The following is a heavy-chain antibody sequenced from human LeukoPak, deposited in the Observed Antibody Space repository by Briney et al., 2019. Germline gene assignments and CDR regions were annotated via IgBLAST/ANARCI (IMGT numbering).Heavy chain of an antibody. Sequence: GGALRLSCAASGFTFSSYEMNWVRQAPGKGLERVSYISSSGSTIYYADSVKRRFTISRDNAKNSLYLQMNSLRAEDTAVYYCAKLGITMFGGVWGKGTTVTISS. CDR1: GFTFSSYE. V-gene: IGHV3-48*03. CDR3: AKLGITMFGGV. CDR2: ISSSGSTI. D-gene: IGHD3-10*02. J-gene: IGHJ6*04.